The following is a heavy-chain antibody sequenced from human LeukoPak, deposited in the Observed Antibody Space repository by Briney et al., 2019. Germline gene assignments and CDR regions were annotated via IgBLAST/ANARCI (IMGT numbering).Heavy chain of an antibody. D-gene: IGHD3-10*01. CDR1: GGSISSYY. CDR3: ARDYGSGSYHFDP. Sequence: PSGTLSLTCTVSGGSISSYYWSWIRQPPGKGLEWIGYIYYSGSTNYNPSLKSRVTISVDTSKNQFSLKLSSVTAADTAVYYCARDYGSGSYHFDPWGQGTLVTVSS. CDR2: IYYSGST. J-gene: IGHJ5*02. V-gene: IGHV4-59*01.